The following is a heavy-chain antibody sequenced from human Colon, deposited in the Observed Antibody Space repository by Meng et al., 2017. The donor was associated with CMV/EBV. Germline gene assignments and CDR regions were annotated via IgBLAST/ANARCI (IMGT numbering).Heavy chain of an antibody. CDR2: IIPISGTT. CDR1: GGVFSAYA. Sequence: SVKVSCKPSGGVFSAYAINWLRQAPGQGLEWMGGIIPISGTTKYAQKFQDRVTVTTDESTSTAYMELNSLRSEDTAVYYCATPVKYYDSWTGCPPFDYWGQGTLVTVSS. V-gene: IGHV1-69*05. J-gene: IGHJ4*02. D-gene: IGHD3-3*01. CDR3: ATPVKYYDSWTGCPPFDY.